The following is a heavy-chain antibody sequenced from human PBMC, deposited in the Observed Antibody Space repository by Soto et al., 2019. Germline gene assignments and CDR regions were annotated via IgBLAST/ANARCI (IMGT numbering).Heavy chain of an antibody. CDR1: GYTLTELS. Sequence: ASVKVSCKVSGYTLTELSMHWVRQAPGKGLEWMGGFDPEDGETIYAQKFQGRVTMTEDTSTDTAYMELGSLSSEDTAVYYCATRGWHCSGGSCYSVFDYWGQGTLVTVSS. CDR2: FDPEDGET. J-gene: IGHJ4*02. CDR3: ATRGWHCSGGSCYSVFDY. V-gene: IGHV1-24*01. D-gene: IGHD2-15*01.